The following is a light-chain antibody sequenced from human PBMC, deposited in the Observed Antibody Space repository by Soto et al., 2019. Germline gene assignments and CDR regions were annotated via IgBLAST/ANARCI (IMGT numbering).Light chain of an antibody. CDR1: QSVGSN. CDR3: QQRSKWPLT. Sequence: IVLTQSPATRSVSAGERATLSCRASQSVGSNLAWYQQKHGQAPRLLIYGASTRATGIPARFSGSVSGTEVTITISSLENEDGSVYYGQQRSKWPLTFGGGTKVDIK. V-gene: IGKV3D-11*03. J-gene: IGKJ4*01. CDR2: GAS.